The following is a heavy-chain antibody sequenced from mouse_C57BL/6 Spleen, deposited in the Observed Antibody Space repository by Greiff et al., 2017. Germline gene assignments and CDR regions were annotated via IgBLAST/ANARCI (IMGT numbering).Heavy chain of an antibody. CDR1: GYAFSSSW. J-gene: IGHJ2*01. CDR2: IYPGDGDT. V-gene: IGHV1-82*01. D-gene: IGHD2-5*01. Sequence: QVQLKQSGPELVKPGASVKISCKASGYAFSSSWMNWVKQRPGKGLEWIGRIYPGDGDTNYNGKFKGKATLTADKSSSTAYMQLSSLTSEDSAVYFCARSYYSNYVHFFDYWGQGTTLTVSS. CDR3: ARSYYSNYVHFFDY.